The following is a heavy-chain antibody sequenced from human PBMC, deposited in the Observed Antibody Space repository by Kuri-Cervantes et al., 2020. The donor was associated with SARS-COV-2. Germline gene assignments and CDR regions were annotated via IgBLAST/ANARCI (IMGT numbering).Heavy chain of an antibody. D-gene: IGHD6-6*01. CDR1: GFTFSSYG. J-gene: IGHJ4*02. CDR2: IWYDGSNK. V-gene: IGHV3-33*06. Sequence: GGSLRLSCAASGFTFSSYGMHWVRQAPGKGLEWVAVIWYDGSNKYYADSVKGRFTISRDNSKNTLYLQMNSLRAEDTAVYYCAKGSLEYSSSPFDYWGQGTLVTVSS. CDR3: AKGSLEYSSSPFDY.